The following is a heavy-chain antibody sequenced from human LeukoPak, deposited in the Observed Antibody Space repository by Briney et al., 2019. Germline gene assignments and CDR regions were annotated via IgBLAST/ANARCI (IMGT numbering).Heavy chain of an antibody. D-gene: IGHD2-21*02. CDR1: GFTFSSYG. V-gene: IGHV3-23*01. J-gene: IGHJ4*02. CDR3: ARFRTWGDKAFDY. Sequence: GGSLRLSCAASGFTFSSYGMSWVRQAPGKGLEWVSAIGGRDGSTYYADSVKGRFTISRDNSKNTLYVQMNSLRAEDTAVYYCARFRTWGDKAFDYWGQGTLVTVSS. CDR2: IGGRDGST.